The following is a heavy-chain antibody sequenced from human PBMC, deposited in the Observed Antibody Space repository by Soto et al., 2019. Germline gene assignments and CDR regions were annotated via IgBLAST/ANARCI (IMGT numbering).Heavy chain of an antibody. D-gene: IGHD4-17*01. V-gene: IGHV3-23*01. CDR3: AKSNLRYGGKIPSDAFDI. CDR2: ISGSGGST. J-gene: IGHJ3*02. CDR1: GFTFSSYA. Sequence: GGSLRLSCAASGFTFSSYAMSWVRQAPGKGLEWVSAISGSGGSTYYADSVKGQFTISRDNSKNTLYLQMNSLRAEDTAVYYCAKSNLRYGGKIPSDAFDIWGQGTMVTVSS.